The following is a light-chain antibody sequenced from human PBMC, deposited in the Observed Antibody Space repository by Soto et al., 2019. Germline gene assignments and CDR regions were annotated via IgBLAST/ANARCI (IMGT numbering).Light chain of an antibody. V-gene: IGKV3-20*01. CDR3: QQYGSSPPYT. J-gene: IGKJ2*01. Sequence: EVVLTQSPGTLSLSPGERATLSCRASQSVSNKYLAWYQQKPGQAPRLLIFGSSDRATGIPDRFSGSGSGTDFTITISRLAPEDFAVYYCQQYGSSPPYTFGQGTKLEIK. CDR2: GSS. CDR1: QSVSNKY.